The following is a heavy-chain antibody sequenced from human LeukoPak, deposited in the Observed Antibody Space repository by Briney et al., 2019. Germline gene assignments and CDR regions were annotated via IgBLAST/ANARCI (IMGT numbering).Heavy chain of an antibody. CDR3: ARGDGYNYFDY. J-gene: IGHJ4*02. V-gene: IGHV3-53*01. CDR2: IYSGGST. CDR1: GFTVSSNY. D-gene: IGHD5-24*01. Sequence: PGGSLRLSCAASGFTVSSNYMSWVRQAPAKGLEWVSVIYSGGSTYYADSVKGRFTISRDNSKNTLYFQMNSLRAEDTAVYYCARGDGYNYFDYWGQGILVTVSS.